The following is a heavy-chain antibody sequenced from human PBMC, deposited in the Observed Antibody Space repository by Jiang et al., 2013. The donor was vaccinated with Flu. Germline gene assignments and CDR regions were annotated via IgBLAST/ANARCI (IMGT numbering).Heavy chain of an antibody. CDR2: IIPIFGTA. Sequence: SVKVSCKASGGTFSSYAISWVRQAPGQGLEWMGGIIPIFGTANYAQKFQGRVTITADKSTSTAYMELSSLRSEDTAVYYCAREGYYGSGSYYSKIPTFDYWGQGTLVTVSS. CDR1: GGTFSSYA. J-gene: IGHJ4*02. CDR3: AREGYYGSGSYYSKIPTFDY. V-gene: IGHV1-69*06. D-gene: IGHD3-10*01.